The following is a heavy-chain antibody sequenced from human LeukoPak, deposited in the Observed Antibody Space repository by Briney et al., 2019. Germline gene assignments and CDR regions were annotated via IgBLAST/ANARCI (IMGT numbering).Heavy chain of an antibody. Sequence: PGRSLRLSCAASGFTFGDYARHWVRQAPGKGLEWVSGVTWDSGSIAYADSVKGRFTISRDNAKNSLYLQMNSLRAEDTAFYYCAKGLFGTDTPFDFWGQGTLVTVSS. D-gene: IGHD2-15*01. CDR3: AKGLFGTDTPFDF. J-gene: IGHJ4*02. CDR1: GFTFGDYA. V-gene: IGHV3-9*01. CDR2: VTWDSGSI.